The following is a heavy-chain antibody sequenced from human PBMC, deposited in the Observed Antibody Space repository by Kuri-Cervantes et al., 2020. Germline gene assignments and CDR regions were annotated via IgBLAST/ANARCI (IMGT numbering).Heavy chain of an antibody. V-gene: IGHV1-8*02. Sequence: ASVKDSCKASGYTFTSYDINWVRQATGQGREWMGWMNPNSGNTGYAQKFQGRVTMTSNTSISTAYMELSSLRTEDTAVYYCARVWRYCSGGSCYLPGYWGQGTLVTVSS. D-gene: IGHD2-15*01. J-gene: IGHJ4*02. CDR2: MNPNSGNT. CDR3: ARVWRYCSGGSCYLPGY. CDR1: GYTFTSYD.